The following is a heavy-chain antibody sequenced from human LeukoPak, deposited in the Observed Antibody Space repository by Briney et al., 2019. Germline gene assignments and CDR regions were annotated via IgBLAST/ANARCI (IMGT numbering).Heavy chain of an antibody. Sequence: ASVKVSCEASGYTSTSSDINWVRQGTGQGREWMRWMKPTSGNTGYAQKFQCRVTMTRSTSISTAYMELSSLRSEDTAVYYCAIMMNSGSSSNFYYCGQGTLVTVSS. J-gene: IGHJ4*02. V-gene: IGHV1-8*01. CDR2: MKPTSGNT. D-gene: IGHD3-10*01. CDR3: AIMMNSGSSSNFYY. CDR1: GYTSTSSD.